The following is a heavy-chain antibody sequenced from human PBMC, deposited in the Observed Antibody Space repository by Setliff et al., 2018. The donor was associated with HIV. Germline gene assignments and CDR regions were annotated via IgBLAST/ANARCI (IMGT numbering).Heavy chain of an antibody. CDR1: PVSISSTSYY. Sequence: SETLSLTCTVSPVSISSTSYYWVWIRQPPGKGLEWIGNIHYTGTGFYNPALKSRVTISVDTSKNQFSLKMNSVTAADAAVYYCATDRGMYYNELDPWDQGMLVTVSS. D-gene: IGHD3-22*01. J-gene: IGHJ5*02. CDR3: ATDRGMYYNELDP. V-gene: IGHV4-39*07. CDR2: IHYTGTG.